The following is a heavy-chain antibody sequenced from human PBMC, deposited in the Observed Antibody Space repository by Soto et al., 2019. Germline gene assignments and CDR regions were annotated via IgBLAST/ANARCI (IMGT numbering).Heavy chain of an antibody. J-gene: IGHJ6*02. CDR2: IIPIFGTA. CDR3: ARHDGYNVRYYYGMDV. Sequence: SVKVSCKASGGTFSSYAISWVRQAPGQGLEWMGGIIPIFGTANYAQKFQGRVTITADESTCTAYMELSSLRSEDTAVYYCARHDGYNVRYYYGMDVWGQGTTVTVSS. CDR1: GGTFSSYA. V-gene: IGHV1-69*13. D-gene: IGHD5-12*01.